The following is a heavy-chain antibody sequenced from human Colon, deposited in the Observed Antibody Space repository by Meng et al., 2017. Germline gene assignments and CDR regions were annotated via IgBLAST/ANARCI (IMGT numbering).Heavy chain of an antibody. J-gene: IGHJ4*02. CDR1: GYSFTSYG. CDR2: IYTADGNR. CDR3: ARDERGGPYYFDY. V-gene: IGHV1-3*04. Sequence: QVHLGQSGAELKKPVASVKVSCQASGYSFTSYGMHWLRQAPGQRPEWMGWIYTADGNRRYSQRFQDRLTITSDTFARTAYMELSSLRSEDTAVYFCARDERGGPYYFDYWGQGTLVTVSS.